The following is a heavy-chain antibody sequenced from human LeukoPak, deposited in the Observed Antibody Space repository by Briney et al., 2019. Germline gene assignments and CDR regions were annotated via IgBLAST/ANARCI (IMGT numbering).Heavy chain of an antibody. CDR2: ISGSGGST. CDR1: GFTFSSYA. J-gene: IGHJ4*02. V-gene: IGHV3-23*01. Sequence: GGSLRLSCAASGFTFSSYAMSWVRQAPGKGLEWVSAISGSGGSTYYADPVKGRFTISRDNSKNTLYLQMSSLRAEDTAVYYCAKAGSYSPGDYWGQGTLVTVSS. CDR3: AKAGSYSPGDY. D-gene: IGHD1-26*01.